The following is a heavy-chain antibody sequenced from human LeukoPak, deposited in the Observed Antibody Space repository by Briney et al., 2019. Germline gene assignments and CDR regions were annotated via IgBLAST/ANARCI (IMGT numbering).Heavy chain of an antibody. CDR1: GGSFRGYY. CDR3: ASPSPRTSS. Sequence: KPSETLSLTCAVYGGSFRGYYWSWIRQPPGKGLEWIGEINHSGSTNYNPSLKSRVTISVDTSKNQFSLKLSSVTAADTAVYYCASPSPRTSSWGQGTLVTVSS. CDR2: INHSGST. J-gene: IGHJ4*02. V-gene: IGHV4-34*01.